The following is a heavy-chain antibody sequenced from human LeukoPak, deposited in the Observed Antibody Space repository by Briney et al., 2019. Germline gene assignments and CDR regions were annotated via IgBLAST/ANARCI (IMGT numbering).Heavy chain of an antibody. CDR2: IYYSGST. Sequence: NPSETLSLTCTVSGGSISSSSYYWGWIRQPPGKGLEWIGSIYYSGSTYYNPSLKSRVTISVDTSKNQFSLKLSSVTAADTAVYYCASYYYDSSGYYRYRWRYYFDYWGQGTLVTVSS. J-gene: IGHJ4*02. CDR1: GGSISSSSYY. CDR3: ASYYYDSSGYYRYRWRYYFDY. V-gene: IGHV4-39*01. D-gene: IGHD3-22*01.